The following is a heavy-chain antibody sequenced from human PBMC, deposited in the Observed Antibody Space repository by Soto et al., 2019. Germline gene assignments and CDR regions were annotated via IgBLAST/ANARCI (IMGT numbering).Heavy chain of an antibody. CDR2: IHYSGST. J-gene: IGHJ4*02. V-gene: IGHV4-61*08. CDR1: GGSISSGGYY. CDR3: TRGGDAYKNGH. Sequence: SETLSLTCTVSGGSISSGGYYWSWIRQPPGKGLEWIGFIHYSGSTNYNPSLKSRVTMSVDTSKNQFSLKLTSVNAADTAVYYCTRGGDAYKNGHWGQGTLVTVSS. D-gene: IGHD2-21*01.